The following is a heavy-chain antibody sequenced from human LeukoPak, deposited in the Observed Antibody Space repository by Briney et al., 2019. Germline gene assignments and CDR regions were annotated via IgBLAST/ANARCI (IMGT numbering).Heavy chain of an antibody. CDR3: ARVVGSSSSDNWFDP. CDR1: GYTFTSYG. CDR2: ISAYNGHT. J-gene: IGHJ5*02. D-gene: IGHD6-13*01. V-gene: IGHV1-18*01. Sequence: GASVKVFCKASGYTFTSYGISWARQAPGQGLEWMGWISAYNGHTNYAQKFQGRDTMTTDTSTSTVYMELRSLGSDDTAVDYCARVVGSSSSDNWFDPWGQGTLVTVSS.